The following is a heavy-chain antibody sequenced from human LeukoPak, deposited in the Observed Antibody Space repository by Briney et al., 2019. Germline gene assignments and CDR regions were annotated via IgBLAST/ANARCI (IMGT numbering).Heavy chain of an antibody. CDR2: VSSDGRIT. CDR3: ASSFRITGTTYYY. J-gene: IGHJ4*02. V-gene: IGHV3-74*01. Sequence: GGSLRLSCSASGFTFSSFWMHWVRHVPGKVLVWVSGVSSDGRITNYADFVKGRFTVSRDTAKNTLSLQMDSLRADDTAIYYCASSFRITGTTYYYWGQGTLVTVSS. D-gene: IGHD1-20*01. CDR1: GFTFSSFW.